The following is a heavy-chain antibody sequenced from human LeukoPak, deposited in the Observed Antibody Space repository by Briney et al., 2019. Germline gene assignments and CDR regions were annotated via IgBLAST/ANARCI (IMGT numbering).Heavy chain of an antibody. V-gene: IGHV1-2*06. CDR2: INPNSGGT. CDR1: GYTFTGYY. CDR3: ARGHRGRAGDYMDV. J-gene: IGHJ6*03. D-gene: IGHD3-10*01. Sequence: ASVKVSCKASGYTFTGYYMHWVRQAPGQGLEWMGRINPNSGGTNYAQKFQGRVTMTRDTSISTAYMDLSRLRSDDTAVYYCARGHRGRAGDYMDVWGKGTTVTVSS.